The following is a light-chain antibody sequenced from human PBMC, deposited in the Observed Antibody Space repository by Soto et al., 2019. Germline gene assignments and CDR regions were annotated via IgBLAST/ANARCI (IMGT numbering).Light chain of an antibody. J-gene: IGKJ4*01. Sequence: DIQMTQSPSNLSESVGDRVTITCRASQSISSWLAWYQQKPGKDPKLLIYAASSLESGVPSRFSGSGSGTEFTITISILQPDYLATYYCQHYNSYSTFGGGTKVEIK. CDR1: QSISSW. V-gene: IGKV1-5*01. CDR3: QHYNSYST. CDR2: AAS.